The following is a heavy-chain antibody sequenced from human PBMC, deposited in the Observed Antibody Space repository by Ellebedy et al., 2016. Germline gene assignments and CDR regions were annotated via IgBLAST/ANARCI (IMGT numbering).Heavy chain of an antibody. CDR3: ARVGMPGARFARFDS. J-gene: IGHJ5*01. CDR1: GYSFSNYG. Sequence: ASVKVSCKASGYSFSNYGVTWVRQVPGQGLEWMGWISGYDRRTNYARKFQARFTMTADTGASTAYMQLGSLGSDDTAVYYCARVGMPGARFARFDSWGQGTLVTVSS. CDR2: ISGYDRRT. V-gene: IGHV1-18*01. D-gene: IGHD2-2*01.